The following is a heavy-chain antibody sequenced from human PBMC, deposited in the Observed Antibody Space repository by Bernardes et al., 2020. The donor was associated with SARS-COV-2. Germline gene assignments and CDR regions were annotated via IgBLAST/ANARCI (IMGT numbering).Heavy chain of an antibody. CDR1: GFTFSAFY. D-gene: IGHD1-26*01. J-gene: IGHJ4*02. CDR2: ISTSGSTI. V-gene: IGHV3-11*01. Sequence: GGSLRLSCAASGFTFSAFYMSWIRQAPGKGLEWISYISTSGSTIYYADSVKGRFTISRDNAENSLYLQMNSLRDEDTAVYYCARDSAHVGATRHFDFWGQGAPVTVSS. CDR3: ARDSAHVGATRHFDF.